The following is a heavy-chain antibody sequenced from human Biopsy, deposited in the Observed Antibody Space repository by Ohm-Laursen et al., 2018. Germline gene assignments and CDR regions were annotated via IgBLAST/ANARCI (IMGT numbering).Heavy chain of an antibody. CDR3: AKGLYSGSYYYGS. D-gene: IGHD1-26*01. J-gene: IGHJ4*02. CDR1: GFTLSNYG. Sequence: SLRLSCAASGFTLSNYGMHWVRQAPGRGLEWVAAVSSDGKNKHYADSVQGRFTISRDNSKNTVDLQMNSLRAEDTAVYYCAKGLYSGSYYYGSWGQGTLVTVSS. CDR2: VSSDGKNK. V-gene: IGHV3-30*18.